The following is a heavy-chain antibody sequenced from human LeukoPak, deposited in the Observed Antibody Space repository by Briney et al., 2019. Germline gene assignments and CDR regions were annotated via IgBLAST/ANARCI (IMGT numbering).Heavy chain of an antibody. CDR1: GFSFSGYA. J-gene: IGHJ4*02. D-gene: IGHD6-6*01. V-gene: IGHV3-23*01. Sequence: GGSLRLSCAASGFSFSGYAMDWVRRAPGKGLEWVSAISGSGGDTYYADSVKGRFTISRGDSKNTLYLQMNSLRAEDTAVYYCAKEIIAARLTVHFDYWGQGTQVTVSS. CDR3: AKEIIAARLTVHFDY. CDR2: ISGSGGDT.